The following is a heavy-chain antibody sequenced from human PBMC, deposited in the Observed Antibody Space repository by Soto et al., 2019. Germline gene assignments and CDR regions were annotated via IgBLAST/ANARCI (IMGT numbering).Heavy chain of an antibody. Sequence: QAQVVQSGAEVRKPGSSVKISCQASEGTFNSYAISWVRQAPGQGLEWLGGISPSYNTLHYAQKFQARVRTTADDFTKTSYMALSSRSSEGTALYFGASGAIRWYPSFLDSWAKGTLVTVYS. CDR2: ISPSYNTL. CDR3: ASGAIRWYPSFLDS. J-gene: IGHJ4*02. CDR1: EGTFNSYA. D-gene: IGHD6-13*01. V-gene: IGHV1-69*01.